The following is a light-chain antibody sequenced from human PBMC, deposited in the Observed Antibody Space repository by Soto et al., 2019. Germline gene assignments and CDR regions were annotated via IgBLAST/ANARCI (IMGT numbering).Light chain of an antibody. CDR3: QQRKNWPPLT. CDR2: EAS. V-gene: IGKV3-11*01. CDR1: QSVSSN. Sequence: EIVLTQSPATLSLSPGERATLSCRASQSVSSNLAWYQQKPGQAPRLLIYEASNRATGIPARFSGSGSGTDFTLTISSLEPEDFAVYYCQQRKNWPPLTFGGGTKVEIK. J-gene: IGKJ4*01.